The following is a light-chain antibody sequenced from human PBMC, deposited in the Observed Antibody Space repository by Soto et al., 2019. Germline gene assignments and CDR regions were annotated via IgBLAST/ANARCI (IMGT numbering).Light chain of an antibody. CDR1: QSVSSN. Sequence: EIVMTQSPATLSVSPVERATLSCRASQSVSSNLAWYQQKPGQAPRLLIYDASNRATGIPARFSGSGSGTDFTLTISSLEPEDFAVYYCQQRSNWRITVGPGTRLEIK. CDR3: QQRSNWRIT. CDR2: DAS. J-gene: IGKJ5*01. V-gene: IGKV3-11*01.